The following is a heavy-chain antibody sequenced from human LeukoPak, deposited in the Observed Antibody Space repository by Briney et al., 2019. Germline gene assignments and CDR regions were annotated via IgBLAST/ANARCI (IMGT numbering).Heavy chain of an antibody. CDR1: GFTFSNAW. Sequence: PGGSLRLSCAASGFTFSNAWMSWVRQAPGKGLEWVGRIKSKTDGGTTDYAAPVKGRFTISRDDSKNTLYLQMNSLKTEDTAVYYCTRGRAYDYVWGSLGFGYYFDYWGQGTLVTVSS. V-gene: IGHV3-15*01. J-gene: IGHJ4*02. CDR2: IKSKTDGGTT. CDR3: TRGRAYDYVWGSLGFGYYFDY. D-gene: IGHD3-16*01.